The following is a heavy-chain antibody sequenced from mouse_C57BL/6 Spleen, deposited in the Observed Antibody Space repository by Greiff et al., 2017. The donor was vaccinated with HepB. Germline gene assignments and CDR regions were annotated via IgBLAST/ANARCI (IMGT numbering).Heavy chain of an antibody. CDR3: ARGGVVRDYFDY. CDR1: GYAFSSYW. D-gene: IGHD1-1*01. Sequence: QVQLQQSGAELVKPGASVKISCKASGYAFSSYWMNWVKQRPGKGLEWIGQIHPGDGDTNYNGKFKGKATLTADKSSSTAYMQLSSLTSEDSAVYFCARGGVVRDYFDYWGQGTTLTVSS. CDR2: IHPGDGDT. V-gene: IGHV1-80*01. J-gene: IGHJ2*01.